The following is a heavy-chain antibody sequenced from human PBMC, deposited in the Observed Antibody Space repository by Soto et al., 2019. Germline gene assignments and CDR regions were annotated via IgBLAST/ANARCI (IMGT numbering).Heavy chain of an antibody. V-gene: IGHV1-2*02. Sequence: QVQLVQSGAEVKKPGASVKVSCKASGYTFTGYYMHWVRQAPGQGLEWMGWINPNSGGTNYAQKLQGRVTVTRDSSISTAYMELSRLRSDDTAVYYCAREILWFGGAPYGMDVWGQGTTVTVSS. CDR3: AREILWFGGAPYGMDV. J-gene: IGHJ6*02. D-gene: IGHD3-10*01. CDR2: INPNSGGT. CDR1: GYTFTGYY.